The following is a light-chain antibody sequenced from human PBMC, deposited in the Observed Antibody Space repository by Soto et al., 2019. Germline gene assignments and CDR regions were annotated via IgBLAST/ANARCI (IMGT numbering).Light chain of an antibody. CDR1: SSDVGGYNY. J-gene: IGLJ2*01. CDR3: QSYDSRLSAVV. Sequence: QSALTQPASMSGSPGQSITISCTGTSSDVGGYNYVSWYQQHPGKAPKLMICEVSDRPSGVSTRFSGSKSGNTASLTISGLQAEDEADYYCQSYDSRLSAVVFGGGTKLTVL. CDR2: EVS. V-gene: IGLV2-14*01.